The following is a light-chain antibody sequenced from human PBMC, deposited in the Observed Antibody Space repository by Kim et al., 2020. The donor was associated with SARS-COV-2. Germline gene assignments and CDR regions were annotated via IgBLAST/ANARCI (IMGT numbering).Light chain of an antibody. CDR1: SGGIATNY. V-gene: IGLV6-57*03. J-gene: IGLJ3*02. Sequence: GKTVTIPCTRSSGGIATNYVQWYQQLPGSVPTTVIYENNQRPSGVPDRFSGSVDSSSNSAALTISGLKTEDEADYYCQSFDSSNLVFGGGTQLTVL. CDR2: ENN. CDR3: QSFDSSNLV.